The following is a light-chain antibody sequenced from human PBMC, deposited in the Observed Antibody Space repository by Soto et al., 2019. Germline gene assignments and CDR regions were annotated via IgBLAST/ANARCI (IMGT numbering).Light chain of an antibody. J-gene: IGKJ4*01. V-gene: IGKV1-27*01. Sequence: DIPMTQSPSSLSASVGDRVTITCRASQGITSYLAWYQQKPGKVPKLLIYAASTLQSGVPSRFSGGGSGADFTLTISSLQPEDVATYYCQNYNSAPLTFGGGTKVEIK. CDR2: AAS. CDR1: QGITSY. CDR3: QNYNSAPLT.